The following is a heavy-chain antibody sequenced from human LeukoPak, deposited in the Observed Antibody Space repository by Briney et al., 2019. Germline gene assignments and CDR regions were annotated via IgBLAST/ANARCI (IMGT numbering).Heavy chain of an antibody. CDR3: AKGKQRSGSYYFDY. D-gene: IGHD3-3*01. Sequence: PRGSLRLAFATSGFTVNTKFVSWVRQAPGKGLELDSVIYTGGDTYYSHYVTGRFTLSRHNSKNTLYLQMNSLRAEDTAVYYCAKGKQRSGSYYFDYWGQGTLVTVSS. CDR1: GFTVNTKF. V-gene: IGHV3-53*01. J-gene: IGHJ4*02. CDR2: IYTGGDT.